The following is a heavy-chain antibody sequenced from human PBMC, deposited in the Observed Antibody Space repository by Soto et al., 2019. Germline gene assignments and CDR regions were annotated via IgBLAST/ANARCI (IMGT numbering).Heavy chain of an antibody. CDR3: AKAVGAADPRYYYYGMDV. CDR2: ISGSGGST. CDR1: GFTFSSYA. V-gene: IGHV3-23*01. Sequence: GGSLRLSCAASGFTFSSYAMSWVRQAPGKGLEWVSAISGSGGSTYYADSVKGRFTISRDNSKNTLYLQMNSLRAEDTAVYYCAKAVGAADPRYYYYGMDVWGQGTTVTVSS. J-gene: IGHJ6*02.